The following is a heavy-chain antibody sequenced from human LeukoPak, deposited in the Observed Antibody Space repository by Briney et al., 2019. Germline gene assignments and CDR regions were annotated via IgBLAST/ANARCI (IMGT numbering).Heavy chain of an antibody. CDR3: ASIGYCSGGSCYGTGAFDY. V-gene: IGHV3-11*01. Sequence: PGGSLRLSCAASGFTFSDEYMSWVRQAPGKGVEWVSYISSSGSTIYYADSVKGRFTISRDNAKNSLYLQMNSLRAEDTAVYYCASIGYCSGGSCYGTGAFDYWGQGTLVTVSS. D-gene: IGHD2-15*01. CDR2: ISSSGSTI. CDR1: GFTFSDEY. J-gene: IGHJ4*02.